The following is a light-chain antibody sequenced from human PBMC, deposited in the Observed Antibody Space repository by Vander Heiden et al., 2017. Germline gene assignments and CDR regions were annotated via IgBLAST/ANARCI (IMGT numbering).Light chain of an antibody. CDR3: QQYNNWPSWT. Sequence: IVMTQSPATLSLSPAERPTLSCRASQFVSSNLAWYQQKPGQDPRLLIYGASTRATGIPARFSGSGSGTEFTLTISSLQSEDFAVYYCQQYNNWPSWTFGQGTKVEIK. CDR2: GAS. V-gene: IGKV3-15*01. CDR1: QFVSSN. J-gene: IGKJ1*01.